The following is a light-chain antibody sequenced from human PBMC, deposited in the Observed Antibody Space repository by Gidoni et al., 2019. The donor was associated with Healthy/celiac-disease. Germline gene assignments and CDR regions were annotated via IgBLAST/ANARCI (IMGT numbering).Light chain of an antibody. J-gene: IGKJ3*01. V-gene: IGKV1-39*01. CDR2: AAS. CDR1: QSISSY. CDR3: QQSYSTPPIT. Sequence: DIQMTQSPSSLSASVGDRVTITCRASQSISSYLNWYQQKPGKAPKLLIYAASSLQSGVPASFRGSGSGTDFTLTISSLQPEDFATYYCQQSYSTPPITFGPGTKVDIK.